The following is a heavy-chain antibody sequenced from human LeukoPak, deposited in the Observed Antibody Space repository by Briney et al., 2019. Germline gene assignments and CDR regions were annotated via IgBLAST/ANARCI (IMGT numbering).Heavy chain of an antibody. V-gene: IGHV4-59*01. CDR2: IYYSGST. J-gene: IGHJ5*02. D-gene: IGHD3-10*01. Sequence: SETLSLTCTVSGGSISSYYWSWIRQPPGKGLEWIGYIYYSGSTNYNPSLKSRVTISVDTSKNQFSLKLSSVTAADTAVYYCARGRVPNWFDPWGQGTLVTVSS. CDR1: GGSISSYY. CDR3: ARGRVPNWFDP.